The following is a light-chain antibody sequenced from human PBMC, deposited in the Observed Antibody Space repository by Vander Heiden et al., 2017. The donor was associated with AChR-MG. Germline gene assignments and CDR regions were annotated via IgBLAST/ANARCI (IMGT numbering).Light chain of an antibody. V-gene: IGLV2-14*03. CDR3: SSYTSSSIRYV. CDR2: DVS. J-gene: IGLJ1*01. Sequence: QSALTQPASVSVSPGQSITISCPGTSSDVGGYNYVSWYQQHPGKAPKLMIYDVSNRPSGVSNRFSGSKSGNTASLTISGLQAEDEADYYCSSYTSSSIRYVFGTGTKVTVL. CDR1: SSDVGGYNY.